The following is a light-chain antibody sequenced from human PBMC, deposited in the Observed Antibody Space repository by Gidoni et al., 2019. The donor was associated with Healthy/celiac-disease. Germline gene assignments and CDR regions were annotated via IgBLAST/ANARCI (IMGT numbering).Light chain of an antibody. CDR3: QQRSNWPPLT. CDR2: DAA. Sequence: DIVLTHSPATLSLSPGDRATLSCRASRSVSSYLAWYQPKPGQAPRLLIYDAANRATGSPARISGSGSGTEFTLTISSLEAEDVAVDYCQQRSNWPPLTFGGGTKVEIK. CDR1: RSVSSY. V-gene: IGKV3-11*01. J-gene: IGKJ4*01.